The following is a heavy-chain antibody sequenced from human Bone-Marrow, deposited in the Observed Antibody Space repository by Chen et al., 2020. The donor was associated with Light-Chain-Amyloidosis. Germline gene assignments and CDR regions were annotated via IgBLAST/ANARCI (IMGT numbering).Heavy chain of an antibody. Sequence: HLVESGGGLVQPGGSLRHSCAGSGFGFSDYSMNWVRQAPGKGLEWLSYINRSGRSIHYADSVKGRITISRDDGKNSLYLQMNSLRAEDTATYYCAREGVGDTDAFDIWGQGTMIIVSP. CDR2: INRSGRSI. V-gene: IGHV3-48*01. D-gene: IGHD1-26*01. J-gene: IGHJ3*02. CDR3: AREGVGDTDAFDI. CDR1: GFGFSDYS.